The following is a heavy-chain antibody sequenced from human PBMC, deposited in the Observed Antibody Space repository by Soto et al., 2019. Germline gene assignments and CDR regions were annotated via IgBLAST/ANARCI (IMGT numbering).Heavy chain of an antibody. Sequence: LSLTCAVYGGSFSGYYWSWIRQPPGKGLEWIGEINHSGSTNYNPSLKSRVTISVDTSKNQFSLKLSSVTAADTAVYYCARGGGFGESTITWFDPWGQGTLVTVSS. CDR2: INHSGST. CDR1: GGSFSGYY. CDR3: ARGGGFGESTITWFDP. V-gene: IGHV4-34*01. D-gene: IGHD3-10*01. J-gene: IGHJ5*02.